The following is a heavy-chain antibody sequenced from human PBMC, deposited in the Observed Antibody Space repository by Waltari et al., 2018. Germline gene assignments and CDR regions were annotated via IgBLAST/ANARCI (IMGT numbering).Heavy chain of an antibody. CDR1: GYSFTSYW. J-gene: IGHJ3*02. Sequence: EVQLVQSGAEVKKPGESLKISCKGSGYSFTSYWIGWVRQMPGKGLEWMGILYPGDSDTRYSPSCQGQVTISADKSISTAYLQWSSLKASDTAMYYCARPRGYSYDPRPDAFDIWGQGTMVTVSS. CDR2: LYPGDSDT. D-gene: IGHD5-18*01. CDR3: ARPRGYSYDPRPDAFDI. V-gene: IGHV5-51*01.